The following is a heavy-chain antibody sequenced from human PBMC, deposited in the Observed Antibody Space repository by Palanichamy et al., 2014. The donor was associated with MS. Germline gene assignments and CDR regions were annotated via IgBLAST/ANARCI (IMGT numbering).Heavy chain of an antibody. V-gene: IGHV4-34*01. CDR1: GGSLSGYY. CDR2: INHSGST. CDR3: AREKIVESTHDVFDI. Sequence: VQLQQWGAGLLKPSETLSLTCAVYGGSLSGYYWSWIRQPPGKGLEWIGQINHSGSTNYNPSLKSRVTVSVDTSKNQFSLNLSSVTAADTAVYYCAREKIVESTHDVFDIWGQGTMVTVSS. J-gene: IGHJ3*02. D-gene: IGHD1-26*01.